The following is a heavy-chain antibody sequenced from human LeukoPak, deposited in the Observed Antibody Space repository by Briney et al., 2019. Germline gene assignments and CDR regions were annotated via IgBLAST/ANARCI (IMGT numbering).Heavy chain of an antibody. V-gene: IGHV4-39*07. Sequence: PSETLSLTCTVSGGSISSSSYYWGWIRQPPGKGLEWIGSIYYSGSTYYNPSLKSRVTISVDTSKNQFSLKLSSVTAADTAVYYCARVEVRGVKRWHFDYWGQGTLVTVSS. CDR2: IYYSGST. CDR1: GGSISSSSYY. J-gene: IGHJ4*02. D-gene: IGHD3-10*01. CDR3: ARVEVRGVKRWHFDY.